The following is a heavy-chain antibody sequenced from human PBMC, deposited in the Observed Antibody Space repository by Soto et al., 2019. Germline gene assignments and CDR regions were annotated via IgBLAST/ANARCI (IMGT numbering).Heavy chain of an antibody. CDR1: GFTFSNAW. J-gene: IGHJ6*02. Sequence: GGSLRLSCAASGFTFSNAWMNWVRQAPGKGLEWVGRIKSKTDGGTKDYAAPVKGRFTISRDDSKNTLYLQMNSLKTEDTAVYYCAERTYYYYYYGMDVWGQGTXVTVSS. V-gene: IGHV3-15*07. CDR2: IKSKTDGGTK. D-gene: IGHD1-1*01. CDR3: AERTYYYYYYGMDV.